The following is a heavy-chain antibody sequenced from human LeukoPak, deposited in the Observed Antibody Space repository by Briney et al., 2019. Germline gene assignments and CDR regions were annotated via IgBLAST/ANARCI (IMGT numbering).Heavy chain of an antibody. D-gene: IGHD2-8*01. CDR3: ARERGVYCTNGVCYALDY. CDR1: GFTFSSYA. J-gene: IGHJ4*02. V-gene: IGHV3-30-3*01. Sequence: GRSLRLSCAASGFTFSSYAMHWVRQAPGKGLEWVAVISYDGSNKYYADSVKGRFTISRDNSKNTLYLQMNSLRAEDTAVYYCARERGVYCTNGVCYALDYWGQGTLVTVSS. CDR2: ISYDGSNK.